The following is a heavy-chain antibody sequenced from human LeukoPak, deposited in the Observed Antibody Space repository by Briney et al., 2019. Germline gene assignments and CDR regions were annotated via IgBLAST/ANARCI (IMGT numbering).Heavy chain of an antibody. D-gene: IGHD3-16*02. J-gene: IGHJ4*02. V-gene: IGHV3-21*01. CDR3: ASFASRIEETLYYFDY. CDR2: ISSSSSYI. CDR1: GFTFSSYS. Sequence: GGSLRLSCAASGFTFSSYSMNWVRQAPGKGLEWVSSISSSSSYIYYADSVKGRFTISRDNAKNSLYLQMNSLRAEDTAVYYCASFASRIEETLYYFDYWGQGTLVTVSS.